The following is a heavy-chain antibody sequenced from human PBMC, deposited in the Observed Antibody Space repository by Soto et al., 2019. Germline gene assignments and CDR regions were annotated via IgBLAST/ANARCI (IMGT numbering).Heavy chain of an antibody. J-gene: IGHJ4*02. D-gene: IGHD3-10*01. CDR1: GDTFTTYD. CDR2: INPNSGNI. Sequence: ASVKVSCKASGDTFTTYDINWVRQATGHGLEWMGWINPNSGNIGYAQRFQGRVTMTRDTAIRTAYMEVSSLRSDDTAVYYCARGRASWIYYRLDYWGQGTLVTVSS. V-gene: IGHV1-8*01. CDR3: ARGRASWIYYRLDY.